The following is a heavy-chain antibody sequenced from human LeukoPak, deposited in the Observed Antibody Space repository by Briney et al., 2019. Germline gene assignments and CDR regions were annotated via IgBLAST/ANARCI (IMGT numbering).Heavy chain of an antibody. V-gene: IGHV3-21*01. CDR2: ISSSSSYI. J-gene: IGHJ4*02. D-gene: IGHD2-15*01. CDR3: ARALSYCSGSSCYESYFDY. Sequence: PGGSLRLSRAASGFTFSTYSMNWVRQAPGKGLEWVSSISSSSSYIYYADSVKGRFTISRDNAKSSLYLQMNSLRAEDTAVYYCARALSYCSGSSCYESYFDYWGQGTLVTVSS. CDR1: GFTFSTYS.